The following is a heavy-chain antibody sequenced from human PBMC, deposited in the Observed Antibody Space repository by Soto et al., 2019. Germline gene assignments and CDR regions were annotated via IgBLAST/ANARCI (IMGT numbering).Heavy chain of an antibody. D-gene: IGHD5-18*01. CDR2: IPDDGSNQ. V-gene: IGHV3-30*18. Sequence: HPVGSLRLSCAASGVAFSSYGMHWVRQAPGKGLEWVAVIPDDGSNQYYANSVKGRFNISRDNSKITLYLQMNSLRAEDTAVYYCAKDRSGYSYPIWGQGTMVTVSS. J-gene: IGHJ3*02. CDR1: GVAFSSYG. CDR3: AKDRSGYSYPI.